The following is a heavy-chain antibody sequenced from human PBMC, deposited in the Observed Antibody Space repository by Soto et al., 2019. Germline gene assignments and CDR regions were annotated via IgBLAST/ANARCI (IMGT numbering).Heavy chain of an antibody. CDR2: INPNSGGT. CDR3: ARGRVDKLTVLRYFDWLPFKGNYFDY. Sequence: GASVKVSCKASGYTFTGYYMHWVRQAPGQGLEWMGWINPNSGGTNYAQKFQGWVTMTRDTSISTAYMELSRLRSDDTAVYYCARGRVDKLTVLRYFDWLPFKGNYFDYWGQGTLVTVSS. J-gene: IGHJ4*02. D-gene: IGHD3-9*01. CDR1: GYTFTGYY. V-gene: IGHV1-2*04.